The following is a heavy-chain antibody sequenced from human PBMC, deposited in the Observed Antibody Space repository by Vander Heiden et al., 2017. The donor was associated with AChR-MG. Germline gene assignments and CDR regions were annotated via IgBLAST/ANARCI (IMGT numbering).Heavy chain of an antibody. Sequence: QVQLVQSGAEGQKPGSSLTVSCKPSGGTFSNYGISGVRQAHGQGLEWMGGIIPIFGTANYAEKFQGRVTITADKSTSTAYMELSSLRSEDTAVYYWARGVDIVATSPPRFLDYWGQGTLVTVSS. V-gene: IGHV1-69*06. D-gene: IGHD5-12*01. J-gene: IGHJ4*02. CDR2: IIPIFGTA. CDR1: GGTFSNYG. CDR3: ARGVDIVATSPPRFLDY.